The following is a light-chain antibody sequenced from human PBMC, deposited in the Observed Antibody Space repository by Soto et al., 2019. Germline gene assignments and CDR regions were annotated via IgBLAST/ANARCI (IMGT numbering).Light chain of an antibody. CDR2: SAS. J-gene: IGKJ5*01. Sequence: DIQMTQSPSSVSASEGDRVTITCRASQGIYTWLAWYQQKPGEAPKLLIHSASTLQTGVPSRFSGGGSGTDFSLTISGLQPEDSATYYCQQANTFPFTFGQGTRLEIK. CDR3: QQANTFPFT. V-gene: IGKV1-12*01. CDR1: QGIYTW.